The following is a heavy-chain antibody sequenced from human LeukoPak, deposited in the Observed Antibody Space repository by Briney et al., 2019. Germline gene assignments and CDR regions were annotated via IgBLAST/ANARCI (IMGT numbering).Heavy chain of an antibody. J-gene: IGHJ4*02. CDR2: IDPSDSYT. CDR3: AKGPERGCLDY. Sequence: GESLKISCKGSGYSFTSYWISWVRQMPGKGLEWMGRIDPSDSYTNYSPSFQGHVTISVDKSISTAYLQWSSLRAEDTAAYYCAKGPERGCLDYWGQGALVTVSS. V-gene: IGHV5-10-1*01. D-gene: IGHD1-14*01. CDR1: GYSFTSYW.